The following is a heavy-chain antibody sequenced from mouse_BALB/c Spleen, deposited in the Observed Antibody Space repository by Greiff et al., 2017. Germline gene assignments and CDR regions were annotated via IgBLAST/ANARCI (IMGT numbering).Heavy chain of an antibody. CDR2: ISSGGSYT. V-gene: IGHV5-6*01. D-gene: IGHD1-1*01. Sequence: EVKLMESGGDLVKPGGSLKLSCAASGFTFSSYGMSWVRQTPDKRLEWVATISSGGSYTYYPDSVKGRFTISRDNAKNTLYLQMSSLRSEDTAMYYCARAHYYGSSFAYWGQGTLVTVSA. CDR1: GFTFSSYG. J-gene: IGHJ3*01. CDR3: ARAHYYGSSFAY.